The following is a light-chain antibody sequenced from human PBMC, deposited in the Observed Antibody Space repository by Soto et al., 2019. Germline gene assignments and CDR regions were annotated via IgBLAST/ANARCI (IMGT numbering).Light chain of an antibody. Sequence: EIVMTHSPATLSVSPWAIATLSCRASQSVSTNLAWYQQKPGQVPRVLIYGASTRATEIPARFSGSGSGTEFTPTIDSLQSEDFAVYYCQQYNNCPRTFGQGTKVDIK. J-gene: IGKJ1*01. CDR1: QSVSTN. CDR2: GAS. CDR3: QQYNNCPRT. V-gene: IGKV3-15*01.